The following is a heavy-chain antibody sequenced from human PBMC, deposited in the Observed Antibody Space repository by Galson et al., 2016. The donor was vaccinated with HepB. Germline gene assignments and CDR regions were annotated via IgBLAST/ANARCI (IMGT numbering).Heavy chain of an antibody. D-gene: IGHD4-11*01. CDR2: ISSSSNYI. J-gene: IGHJ4*02. Sequence: SLRLSCAASGFTFSSYSMNRVRQAPGKGLEWVSSISSSSNYIYLADSVKGRFTISRDNAKNSLYLQMNSLGAEDTAVYYCVRNLFSGDDYSVDYWGQGTRVTVSS. CDR3: VRNLFSGDDYSVDY. V-gene: IGHV3-21*01. CDR1: GFTFSSYS.